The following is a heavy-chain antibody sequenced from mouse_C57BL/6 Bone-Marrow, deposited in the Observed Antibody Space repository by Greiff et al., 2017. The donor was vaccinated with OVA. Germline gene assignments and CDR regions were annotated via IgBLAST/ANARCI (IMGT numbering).Heavy chain of an antibody. CDR1: GFTFSSYG. V-gene: IGHV5-6*01. CDR3: ARQGLVLAWFAY. CDR2: ISSGGSYT. Sequence: EVMLVESGGDLVKPGGSLKLSCAASGFTFSSYGMSWVRQTPDKRLEWVATISSGGSYTYYPDSVKGRFTISRDNAKNTLYLQMSSLKAEDTAMYYCARQGLVLAWFAYWGQGTLVTVSA. D-gene: IGHD3-3*01. J-gene: IGHJ3*01.